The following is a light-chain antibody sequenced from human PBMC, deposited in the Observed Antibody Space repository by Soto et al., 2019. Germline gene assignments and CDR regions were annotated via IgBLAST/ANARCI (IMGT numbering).Light chain of an antibody. V-gene: IGKV3-20*01. J-gene: IGKJ1*01. CDR3: QQYGSSPRT. CDR2: GAS. Sequence: EFVLTQSPGTLSLSPWERATLSCRASQSLSSSYLAWYQQKPGQAPRLLIYGASSRATGIPDRFSGSGSGTDFSLTISGLEAEDFAVYYCQQYGSSPRTFGQGTKVDIK. CDR1: QSLSSSY.